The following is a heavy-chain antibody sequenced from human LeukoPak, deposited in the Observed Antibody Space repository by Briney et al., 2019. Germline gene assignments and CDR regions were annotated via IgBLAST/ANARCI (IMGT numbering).Heavy chain of an antibody. CDR1: GYTFTTYD. J-gene: IGHJ6*03. D-gene: IGHD3-10*01. Sequence: ASVKVSCKASGYTFTTYDINWVRQATGQGLEWMGWMNPNSGNTGYAQKFQGRVTMTTDTSITTAYMELSSLRSDDTAVYYCARGTPERGSENYFMGYYYMDVWGKGTTVTISS. V-gene: IGHV1-8*01. CDR3: ARGTPERGSENYFMGYYYMDV. CDR2: MNPNSGNT.